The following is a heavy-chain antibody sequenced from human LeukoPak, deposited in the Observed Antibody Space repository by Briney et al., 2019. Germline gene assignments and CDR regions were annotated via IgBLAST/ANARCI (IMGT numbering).Heavy chain of an antibody. CDR2: INPNSGGT. J-gene: IGHJ4*02. V-gene: IGHV1-2*02. CDR3: ARGTDYYDSSGYYTDY. Sequence: ASVKVSCKASGYTFTGYHMHWVRQAPGQGLEWMGWINPNSGGTNYAQKFQGRVTMTRDTSISTAYMELSRLRSDDTAVYYCARGTDYYDSSGYYTDYWGQGTLVTVSS. D-gene: IGHD3-22*01. CDR1: GYTFTGYH.